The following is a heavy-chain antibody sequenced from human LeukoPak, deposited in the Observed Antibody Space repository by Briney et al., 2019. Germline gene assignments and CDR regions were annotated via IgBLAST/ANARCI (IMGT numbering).Heavy chain of an antibody. Sequence: GGSLRLSCGAFGFTFSTYAMSWVRQAPGKGLEWVAVVSYDGSYKYYADSVKGRFTISRDNSKNTLYLQMNSLRAEDTAVYYCARAPGYGAAYYFDYWGRGTLVTVSS. J-gene: IGHJ4*02. CDR3: ARAPGYGAAYYFDY. V-gene: IGHV3-30*04. D-gene: IGHD1-1*01. CDR2: VSYDGSYK. CDR1: GFTFSTYA.